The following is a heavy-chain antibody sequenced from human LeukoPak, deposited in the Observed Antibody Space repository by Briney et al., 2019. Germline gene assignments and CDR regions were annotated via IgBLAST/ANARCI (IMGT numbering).Heavy chain of an antibody. CDR3: ARRLLGYCSGGSCYSGYFQH. CDR1: GGSFSGYY. CDR2: INHSGST. V-gene: IGHV4-34*01. Sequence: SETLSLTCAVYGGSFSGYYWSWIRQPPGKGLEWIGEINHSGSTNSNPSLKSRDTISVDTSKNQFSLKLSSVTAADTAMYYCARRLLGYCSGGSCYSGYFQHWGQGTLVTVSS. J-gene: IGHJ1*01. D-gene: IGHD2-15*01.